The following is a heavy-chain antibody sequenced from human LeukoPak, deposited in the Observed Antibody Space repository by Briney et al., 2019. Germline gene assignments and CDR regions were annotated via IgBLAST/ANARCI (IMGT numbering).Heavy chain of an antibody. Sequence: SQTLSLTCAVSVGSISSSNYYWGWIRPHPGKGLEWIGSVYYSGSTYYNPSLKSRLTISKDTSKNQFSLKLSSVTAADTAVYFCATSRNVDQFDIWGQGTMVTVSS. V-gene: IGHV4-31*11. CDR1: VGSISSSNYY. CDR3: ATSRNVDQFDI. CDR2: VYYSGST. D-gene: IGHD3/OR15-3a*01. J-gene: IGHJ3*02.